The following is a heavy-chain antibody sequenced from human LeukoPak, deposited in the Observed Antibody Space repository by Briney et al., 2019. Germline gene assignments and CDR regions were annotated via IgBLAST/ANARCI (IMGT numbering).Heavy chain of an antibody. CDR2: ISSSSSTI. CDR1: GFTFSSYS. D-gene: IGHD3-3*01. Sequence: GGSLRLSCAASGFTFSSYSMNWVRQAPGKGLERVSYISSSSSTIYYADSVKGRFTISRDNAKNSLYLQMNSLRAEDTAVYYCARDPSDRVVLRFLEWAPYYYYYMDVWGKGTTVTVSS. V-gene: IGHV3-48*01. J-gene: IGHJ6*03. CDR3: ARDPSDRVVLRFLEWAPYYYYYMDV.